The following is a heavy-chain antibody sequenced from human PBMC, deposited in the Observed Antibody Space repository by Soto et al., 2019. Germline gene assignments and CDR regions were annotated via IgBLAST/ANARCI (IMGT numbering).Heavy chain of an antibody. CDR1: GGSVSSGTYY. CDR2: IYYSGST. Sequence: SETLSLTCTVSGGSVSSGTYYWSWIRQPPGKGLEWIAYIYYSGSTYYNPSLRSRVTMSIDTSNNQFSLKLSSVTAADTAVYYCARGMSPQDYWGQGTLVTVSS. V-gene: IGHV4-61*01. D-gene: IGHD6-13*01. J-gene: IGHJ4*02. CDR3: ARGMSPQDY.